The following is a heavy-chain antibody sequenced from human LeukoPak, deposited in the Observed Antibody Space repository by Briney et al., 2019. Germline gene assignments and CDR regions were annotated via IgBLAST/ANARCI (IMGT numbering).Heavy chain of an antibody. CDR3: ARASTGNFDY. J-gene: IGHJ4*02. CDR2: FYTSGST. D-gene: IGHD3-9*01. V-gene: IGHV4-30-4*08. Sequence: SQTLSLTCTVSGGSISSADYFWTWIRQPPGKDLEWIGYFYTSGSTYYNPSLKSRVIISVDTSKNQFSLELRSVTAADTAVYYCARASTGNFDYWGQGTLVTVSS. CDR1: GGSISSADYF.